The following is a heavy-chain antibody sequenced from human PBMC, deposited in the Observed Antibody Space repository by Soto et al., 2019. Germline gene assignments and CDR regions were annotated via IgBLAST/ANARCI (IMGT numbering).Heavy chain of an antibody. D-gene: IGHD5-18*01. V-gene: IGHV4-59*01. CDR3: ARVSGFEYGYPQQFDS. J-gene: IGHJ4*02. CDR1: SASINSYY. Sequence: QVRLQESGPGLVKPSETLSLICSVSSASINSYYWSCVRQRPGQGLAWLGCLLYTGTANYNPSLKGRISIAVDASKSQLSLKLTSVTAADTAVYYCARVSGFEYGYPQQFDSCGQGSLVTVSS. CDR2: LLYTGTA.